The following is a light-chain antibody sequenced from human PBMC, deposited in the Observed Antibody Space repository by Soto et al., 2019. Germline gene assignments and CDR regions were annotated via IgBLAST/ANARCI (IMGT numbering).Light chain of an antibody. CDR3: QQCYSTPPN. V-gene: IGKV1-39*01. CDR1: QSISSC. Sequence: DIPMTQSPSSLSASVGDRVTITCRASQSISSCLNWYQQKPGRAPKLLINAASSLQNGVPSRFSGSGSGTDFTVTIGALHPKGVRAYYCQQCYSTPPNFGQGTRLEIK. J-gene: IGKJ5*01. CDR2: AAS.